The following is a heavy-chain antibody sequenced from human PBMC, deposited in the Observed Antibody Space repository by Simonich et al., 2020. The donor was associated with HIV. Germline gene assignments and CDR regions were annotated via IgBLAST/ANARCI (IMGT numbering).Heavy chain of an antibody. D-gene: IGHD6-6*01. V-gene: IGHV3-9*03. Sequence: EVQLVESGGGLVQPGRSLRLSCAASGFTFDDYAMHWVRQAPGKGLDWFSGISWNSGSIGYADSVKGRFTISRDNAKNSLYLQMNSLRAEDMALYYCAKDRYSSSSGSFDYWGQGTLVTVSS. J-gene: IGHJ4*02. CDR2: ISWNSGSI. CDR3: AKDRYSSSSGSFDY. CDR1: GFTFDDYA.